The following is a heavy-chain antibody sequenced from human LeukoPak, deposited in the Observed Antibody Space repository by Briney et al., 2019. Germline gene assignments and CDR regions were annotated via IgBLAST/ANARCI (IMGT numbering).Heavy chain of an antibody. CDR1: GFTFSSYA. CDR2: ISYDGSGK. J-gene: IGHJ4*02. V-gene: IGHV3-30*04. CDR3: ARAVYRSGGYYFDY. Sequence: GGSLRLSCAASGFTFSSYAMQWVRQAPGKGLEWVAVISYDGSGKNYADSVKGRFTISRDNSKNTLYLQMNSLRADDTAVYYCARAVYRSGGYYFDYWGQGTLVIVSS. D-gene: IGHD6-19*01.